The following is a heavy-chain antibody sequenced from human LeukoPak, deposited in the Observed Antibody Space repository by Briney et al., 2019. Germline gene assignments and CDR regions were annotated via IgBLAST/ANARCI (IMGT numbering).Heavy chain of an antibody. CDR1: GYTFTGYY. J-gene: IGHJ6*03. CDR3: ARDAFFYTAMVSDYYYYYMDV. D-gene: IGHD5-18*01. V-gene: IGHV1-2*02. Sequence: RASVKVSCKASGYTFTGYYMHWVRQAPGQGLEWMGWINPNSGDTNYAQKFQGRVTMTRDTSISTAYMELSRLRSDDTAVYYCARDAFFYTAMVSDYYYYYMDVWGKGTTVTVSS. CDR2: INPNSGDT.